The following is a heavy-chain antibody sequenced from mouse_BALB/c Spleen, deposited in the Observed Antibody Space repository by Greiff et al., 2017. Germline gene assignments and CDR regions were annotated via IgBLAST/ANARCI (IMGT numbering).Heavy chain of an antibody. CDR2: ISYSGST. V-gene: IGHV3-8*02. J-gene: IGHJ4*01. Sequence: EVKVVESGPSLVKPSQTLSLTCSVTGDSITSGYWNWIRKFPGNKLEYMGYISYSGSTYYNPSLKSRISITRDTSKNQYYLQLNSVTTEDTATYYCARSMITTRYAMDDWGQGTSVTVSS. CDR1: GDSITSGY. CDR3: ARSMITTRYAMDD. D-gene: IGHD2-4*01.